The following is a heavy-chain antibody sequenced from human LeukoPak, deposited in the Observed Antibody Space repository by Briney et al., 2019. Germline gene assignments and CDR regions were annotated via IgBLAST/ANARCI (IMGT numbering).Heavy chain of an antibody. D-gene: IGHD2-15*01. CDR2: IYTNGIT. CDR1: GGSVSSGSYQ. V-gene: IGHV4-61*02. J-gene: IGHJ6*02. Sequence: PSQTLSLTYTVCGGSVSSGSYQWGWIRQPAGRGLEWIERIYTNGITHYNPSLKSRVTMSIDTSKNQFSLKLSSVTAADTAVYYCARDPVGHCSGGSCPPGYYYGMDVWGQGTTVTVSS. CDR3: ARDPVGHCSGGSCPPGYYYGMDV.